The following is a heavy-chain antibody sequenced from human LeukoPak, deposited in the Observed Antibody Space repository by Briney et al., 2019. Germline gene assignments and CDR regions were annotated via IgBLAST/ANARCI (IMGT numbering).Heavy chain of an antibody. CDR3: ARHYIVVVPAASAPFDY. CDR2: INHSGST. J-gene: IGHJ4*02. Sequence: SETLSLTCAVYGGSFSGYYWSWIRQPPGKGLEWIGEINHSGSTNYNPSIKSRVTISVDTSKNQFSLNLTSVTAADTAVYYCARHYIVVVPAASAPFDYWGQGTLVTVSS. V-gene: IGHV4-34*01. D-gene: IGHD2-2*01. CDR1: GGSFSGYY.